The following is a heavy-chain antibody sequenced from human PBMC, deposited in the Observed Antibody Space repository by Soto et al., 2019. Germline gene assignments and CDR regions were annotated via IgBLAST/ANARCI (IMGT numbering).Heavy chain of an antibody. CDR1: GGSFSGYY. J-gene: IGHJ4*02. CDR3: ARDPRPRYSSGWYTLDY. Sequence: SETLSLTCAVYGGSFSGYYWTWIRQPPGTGLEWIGEINHSGSTNYNPSLKSRVTISVDTSKNQFSLKLTSVTAADTAVYYCARDPRPRYSSGWYTLDYWGQGTLVTVSS. D-gene: IGHD6-19*01. CDR2: INHSGST. V-gene: IGHV4-34*01.